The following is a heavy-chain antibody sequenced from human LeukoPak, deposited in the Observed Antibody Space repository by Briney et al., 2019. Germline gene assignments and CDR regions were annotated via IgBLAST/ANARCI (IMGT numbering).Heavy chain of an antibody. Sequence: PGGSLRVSCIASGFTFTTYAMIWVRQAPGNGLEWVSAISGSGGSTSYADSVKGRVAMSRDTSTNTVYLQMSSLRAEDTAVYYCAKERRYGGNYCYGMDVWGQGATVTVSS. D-gene: IGHD4-23*01. V-gene: IGHV3-23*01. CDR2: ISGSGGST. CDR1: GFTFTTYA. J-gene: IGHJ6*02. CDR3: AKERRYGGNYCYGMDV.